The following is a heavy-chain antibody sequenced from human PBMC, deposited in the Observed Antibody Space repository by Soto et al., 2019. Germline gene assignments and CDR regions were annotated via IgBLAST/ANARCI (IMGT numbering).Heavy chain of an antibody. D-gene: IGHD1-7*01. V-gene: IGHV1-24*01. Sequence: GASVKVSCKVSGYTLTELSMHWVRQAPGKGLEWMGGFDPEDGETIYAQKFQGRVTMTEDTSTDTAYMELSSLRSEDTAVYYCASRTDYPELELSHDWYFYLWGRGTLVTVSS. CDR3: ASRTDYPELELSHDWYFYL. CDR2: FDPEDGET. J-gene: IGHJ2*01. CDR1: GYTLTELS.